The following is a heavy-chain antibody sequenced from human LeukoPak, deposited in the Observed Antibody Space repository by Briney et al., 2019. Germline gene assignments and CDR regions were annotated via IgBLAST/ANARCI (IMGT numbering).Heavy chain of an antibody. Sequence: GGSLRLSCAASGFTFSSYAMSWVRQAPGKGLEWVSAISGSGGSTYYADSVKGRFTISRDNSKNTLYLQMNSLRAEDTAVYYCAKFTYYYDSSGSPGAFDIWGQGTMVTVSS. D-gene: IGHD3-22*01. CDR2: ISGSGGST. V-gene: IGHV3-23*01. CDR1: GFTFSSYA. CDR3: AKFTYYYDSSGSPGAFDI. J-gene: IGHJ3*02.